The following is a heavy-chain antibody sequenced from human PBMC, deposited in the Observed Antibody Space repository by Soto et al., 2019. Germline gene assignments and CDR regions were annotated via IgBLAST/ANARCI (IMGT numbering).Heavy chain of an antibody. V-gene: IGHV3-23*01. CDR1: GFTFSSYA. CDR2: ISGSGGST. D-gene: IGHD3-10*01. CDR3: AKGGMVRGVSPPRY. Sequence: GGSLRLSCAASGFTFSSYAMSWVRQAPGKGLEWVSAISGSGGSTYYADSVKGRFTISRDNSKNTLYLQMNSLRAEDTAVYYCAKGGMVRGVSPPRYWGQGTLVTVSS. J-gene: IGHJ4*02.